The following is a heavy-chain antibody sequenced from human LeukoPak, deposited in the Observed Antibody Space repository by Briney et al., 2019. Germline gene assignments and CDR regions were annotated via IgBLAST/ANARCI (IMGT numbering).Heavy chain of an antibody. CDR1: GGSISSSSYY. D-gene: IGHD1-26*01. J-gene: IGHJ4*02. V-gene: IGHV4-39*01. CDR3: ARLRSGSYWLDY. CDR2: IYYSGST. Sequence: PSETLSLTCTVSGGSISSSSYYWGWIRQPPGKGLEWIGSIYYSGSTYYNPSLKSRVTISVDTSKNQFSLKLSSVTAADTAVYYCARLRSGSYWLDYWGQGTLVTVSS.